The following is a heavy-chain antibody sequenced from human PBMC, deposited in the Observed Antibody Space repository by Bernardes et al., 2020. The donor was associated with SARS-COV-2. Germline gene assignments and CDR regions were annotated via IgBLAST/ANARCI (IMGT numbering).Heavy chain of an antibody. CDR1: GYTFTDYA. CDR3: ARLGTSPGVRGVYYGMDV. D-gene: IGHD3-10*01. Sequence: ASVKVSCKTSGYTFTDYAINWVRQAPGQRLEWMGWINAGNRNTKYSQKFQGRVTIASDTSASTAYMELSSLRFEDTAVYYCARLGTSPGVRGVYYGMDVWGQGTTVTVSS. V-gene: IGHV1-3*01. J-gene: IGHJ6*02. CDR2: INAGNRNT.